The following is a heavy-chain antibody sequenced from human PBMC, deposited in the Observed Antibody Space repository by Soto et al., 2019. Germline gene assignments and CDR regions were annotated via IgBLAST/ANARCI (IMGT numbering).Heavy chain of an antibody. CDR1: GYTFTSYA. V-gene: IGHV1-3*01. CDR2: INAGNGNT. CDR3: ARNPAYYDFWSGYQRGYFDY. J-gene: IGHJ4*02. D-gene: IGHD3-3*01. Sequence: ASVKVSCKASGYTFTSYAMHWVRQAPGQRLEWMGWINAGNGNTKYSQKFQGRVTITRDTSASTAYMELSSVTAADTAVYYCARNPAYYDFWSGYQRGYFDYWGQGTLVTVSS.